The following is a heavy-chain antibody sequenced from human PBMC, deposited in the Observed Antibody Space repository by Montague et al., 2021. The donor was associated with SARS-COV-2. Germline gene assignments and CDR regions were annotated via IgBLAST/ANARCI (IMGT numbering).Heavy chain of an antibody. CDR1: GDSISSGNFH. V-gene: IGHV4-61*02. CDR2: MYISGIS. J-gene: IGHJ3*02. D-gene: IGHD5-18*01. CDR3: ARSHAYGYGADAPDI. Sequence: TLSLTCTVSGDSISSGNFHWNWIRPPAGEGPEWIGRMYISGISDYNPSLKSRVTISLDTSKNQVSLKLTSVTAADMAVYYCARSHAYGYGADAPDIWGQGTMVTVSS.